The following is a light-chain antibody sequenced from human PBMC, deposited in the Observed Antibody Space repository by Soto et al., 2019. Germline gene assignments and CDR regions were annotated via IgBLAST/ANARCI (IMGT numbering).Light chain of an antibody. Sequence: QSVLTQPPSVSGAPGQRVTISCTGSSSNIGAGYNVQWYQKLPGTAPKLLIYGNSNRPSGVPDRFSGSKSGTSASLAITGLQAEDEADYYCQSYDSSLYVVFGGGTQLTVL. CDR2: GNS. CDR1: SSNIGAGYN. J-gene: IGLJ2*01. CDR3: QSYDSSLYVV. V-gene: IGLV1-40*01.